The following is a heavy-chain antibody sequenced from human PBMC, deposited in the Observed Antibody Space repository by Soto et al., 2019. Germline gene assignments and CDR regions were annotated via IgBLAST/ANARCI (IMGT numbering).Heavy chain of an antibody. D-gene: IGHD3-22*01. Sequence: SETLSLTCAVYGGSFSGYYWIWIRQPPGKGLEWIGEVNHSGRTNYNPSLKSRVTISGDTSKNQFSLKLTSVTAADTAVYYCAAWGYDSSAAEHWGQGALVTVSS. CDR3: AAWGYDSSAAEH. V-gene: IGHV4-34*01. CDR2: VNHSGRT. CDR1: GGSFSGYY. J-gene: IGHJ1*01.